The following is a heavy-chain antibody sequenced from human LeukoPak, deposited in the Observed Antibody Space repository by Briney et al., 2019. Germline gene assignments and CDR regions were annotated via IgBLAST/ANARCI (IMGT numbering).Heavy chain of an antibody. J-gene: IGHJ4*02. CDR1: GYSISSGYY. CDR3: ARAGYCSGGSCYYFDY. V-gene: IGHV4-38-2*01. Sequence: SETLSLTCAVSGYSISSGYYWGWIRQPPGKGLEWIGSIYHSGSTYYNPSLKSRVTISVGTSKNQFSLKLSSVTAADTAVYYCARAGYCSGGSCYYFDYWGQGTLVTVSS. CDR2: IYHSGST. D-gene: IGHD2-15*01.